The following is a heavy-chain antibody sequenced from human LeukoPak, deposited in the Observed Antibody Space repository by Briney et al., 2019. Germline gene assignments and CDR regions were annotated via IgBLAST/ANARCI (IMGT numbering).Heavy chain of an antibody. D-gene: IGHD3-22*01. J-gene: IGHJ6*02. Sequence: PGGSLRLSCAASGFTFDDYTMHWVRQAPGKGLEWVSLISWDGGSTYYADSVKGRFTISRDNSKNSLYLQMNSLRTEDTALYYCAKDIRPFRGYYDSSGYYMGYYGMDVWGQGTTVTVSS. CDR1: GFTFDDYT. CDR3: AKDIRPFRGYYDSSGYYMGYYGMDV. CDR2: ISWDGGST. V-gene: IGHV3-43*01.